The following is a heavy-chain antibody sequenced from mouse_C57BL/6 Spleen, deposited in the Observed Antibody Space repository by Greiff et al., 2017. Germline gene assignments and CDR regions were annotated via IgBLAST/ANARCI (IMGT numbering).Heavy chain of an antibody. CDR1: GFTFSSYA. Sequence: DVKLMESGEGLVKPGGSLKLSCAASGFTFSSYAMSWVRQTPEKRLEWVAYISSGGDYIYYADTVKGRFTISRDNARNTLYLQMSSLKSEDTAMYYCTRDYDYDGFAYWGQGTLVTVSA. CDR2: ISSGGDYI. J-gene: IGHJ3*01. CDR3: TRDYDYDGFAY. V-gene: IGHV5-9-1*02. D-gene: IGHD2-4*01.